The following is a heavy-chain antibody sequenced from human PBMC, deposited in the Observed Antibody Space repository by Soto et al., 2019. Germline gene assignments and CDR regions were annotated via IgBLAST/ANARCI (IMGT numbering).Heavy chain of an antibody. D-gene: IGHD6-19*01. V-gene: IGHV3-48*02. J-gene: IGHJ5*02. CDR1: GDAYTRDF. CDR3: AREAGTWHLPLNWFDP. Sequence: GDAYTRDFMHWVRQEPKQGLEWVGVINPRDRSTIYYADSVKGRFTISRDNAKNSLYLQMNSLRDEDTAVYYCAREAGTWHLPLNWFDPWGQGTLVTVSS. CDR2: INPRDRSTI.